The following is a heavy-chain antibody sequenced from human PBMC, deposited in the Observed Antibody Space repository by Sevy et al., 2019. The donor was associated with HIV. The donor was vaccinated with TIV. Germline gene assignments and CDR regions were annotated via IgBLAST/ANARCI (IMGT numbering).Heavy chain of an antibody. Sequence: ASVKVSCKASGGTFISFAINWVRQASGQGLEWMGGIIPILGIANYAQKFQGRVTITADKSANIAYMELSSLRSEDTAVYYCARDNYGDFLGLFNLWGRGTLVTVSS. CDR3: ARDNYGDFLGLFNL. CDR2: IIPILGIA. CDR1: GGTFISFA. V-gene: IGHV1-69*10. D-gene: IGHD4-17*01. J-gene: IGHJ2*01.